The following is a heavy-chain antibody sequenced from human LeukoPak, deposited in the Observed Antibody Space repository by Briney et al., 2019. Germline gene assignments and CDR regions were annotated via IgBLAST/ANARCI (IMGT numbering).Heavy chain of an antibody. Sequence: PGRSLRLSCAASGFTFDDYAMHWVRQAPGKGLEWVSGISWNSGSIGYADSVKGRFTISRDNAKNSLYLQMNSLRAEDTAVYYCAKSPVPRGHSFNQPYYFDYWGQGTQVTVSS. CDR3: AKSPVPRGHSFNQPYYFDY. V-gene: IGHV3-9*01. CDR2: ISWNSGSI. J-gene: IGHJ4*02. CDR1: GFTFDDYA. D-gene: IGHD5-18*01.